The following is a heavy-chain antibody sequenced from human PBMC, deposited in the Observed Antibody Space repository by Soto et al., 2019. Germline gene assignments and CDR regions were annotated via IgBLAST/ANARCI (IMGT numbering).Heavy chain of an antibody. D-gene: IGHD2-15*01. CDR1: GGSISIDDYY. CDR3: AREYCSGGSCYATEGMDV. J-gene: IGHJ6*02. CDR2: IYTSGST. Sequence: SETLSLTCTVSGGSISIDDYYWSWIRQPAGKGLEWIGRIYTSGSTNYNPSLKSRVTMSVDTSKNQFSLKLSSVTAADTAVYYCAREYCSGGSCYATEGMDVWGQGTTVTVSS. V-gene: IGHV4-61*02.